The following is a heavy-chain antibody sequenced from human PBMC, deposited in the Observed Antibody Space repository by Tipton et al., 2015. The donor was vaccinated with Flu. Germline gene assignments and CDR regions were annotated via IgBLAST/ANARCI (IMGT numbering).Heavy chain of an antibody. D-gene: IGHD1-26*01. J-gene: IGHJ4*02. CDR2: IYYSGST. V-gene: IGHV4-39*01. CDR3: AWGGSYAHYNY. CDR1: GGSISSSNYY. Sequence: TLSLTCIVSGGSISSSNYYWGWIRQPPGKGLEWIGSIYYSGSTYYNPSLKSRVTVSVDTSKNQFSLKLSSVTAADTAVYYCAWGGSYAHYNYWGQGTLVTVSS.